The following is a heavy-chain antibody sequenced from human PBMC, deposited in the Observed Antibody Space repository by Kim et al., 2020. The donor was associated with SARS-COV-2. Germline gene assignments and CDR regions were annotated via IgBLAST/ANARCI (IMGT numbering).Heavy chain of an antibody. J-gene: IGHJ4*02. CDR1: GFTFSSYA. V-gene: IGHV3-23*01. CDR3: AETLGYCSSTSCYHPYFDY. Sequence: GGSLRLSCAASGFTFSSYAMSWVRQAPGKGLEWVSAISGSGGSTYYADSVKGRFTISRDNSKNTLYLQMNSLRAEDTAVYYCAETLGYCSSTSCYHPYFDYWGQGTLVTVSS. D-gene: IGHD2-2*01. CDR2: ISGSGGST.